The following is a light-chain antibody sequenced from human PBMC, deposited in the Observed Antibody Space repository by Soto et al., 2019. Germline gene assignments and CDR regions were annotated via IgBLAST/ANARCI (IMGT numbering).Light chain of an antibody. V-gene: IGLV2-14*01. CDR1: SSDVGGYNY. J-gene: IGLJ1*01. CDR2: DVS. CDR3: NSYTSSSTPYV. Sequence: QSVLTQPASGSGSHGQSISISCTGTSSDVGGYNYVSWYQQHPGKAPKLMIYDVSNRPSGVSNRFSGSKSGNTASLTISGLQAEDEADYYCNSYTSSSTPYVFGTGTKVTVL.